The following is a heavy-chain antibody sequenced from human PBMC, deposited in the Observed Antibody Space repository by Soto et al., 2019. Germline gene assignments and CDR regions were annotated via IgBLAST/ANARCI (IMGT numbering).Heavy chain of an antibody. CDR2: IYPGDSDS. CDR1: GYSFISYW. Sequence: EVQLVQSGAEVKKPGDSLKISCKGSGYSFISYWIGWVRHMPGKGLEWMGIIYPGDSDSRYSPSFPGQVSISVDKSISTAYLQWRSLKASDTAMSYCGRGLVDTAAADGFDIWGQGTMVTVSS. D-gene: IGHD6-13*01. J-gene: IGHJ3*02. V-gene: IGHV5-51*01. CDR3: GRGLVDTAAADGFDI.